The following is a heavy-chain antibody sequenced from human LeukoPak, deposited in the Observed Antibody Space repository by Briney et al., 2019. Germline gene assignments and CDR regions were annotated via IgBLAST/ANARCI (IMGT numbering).Heavy chain of an antibody. CDR1: GFTFSSYA. J-gene: IGHJ4*02. D-gene: IGHD3-10*01. Sequence: GGSLRLSCAASGFTFSSYAMSWVRQAPGKGLEWVSAISGSGGSTYYADSVKGRFTISRDNSKNTLYLQMNSLRAEDTAAYYCAKAMVRGVIRQGIDYWGQGTLVTVSS. CDR3: AKAMVRGVIRQGIDY. CDR2: ISGSGGST. V-gene: IGHV3-23*01.